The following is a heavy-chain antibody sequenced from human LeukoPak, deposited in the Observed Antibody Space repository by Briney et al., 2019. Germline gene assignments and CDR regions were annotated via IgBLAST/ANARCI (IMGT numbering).Heavy chain of an antibody. CDR2: ISAYNGNT. Sequence: ASVKVSCKASGYTFTSYGISWVRQAPGQGLEWMGWISAYNGNTNYAQKLQGRVTMTTDTSTSTAYMELRSMRSDDTAVYYCARRGAMVRGVTRRGFDYWGQGTLVTVSS. J-gene: IGHJ4*02. V-gene: IGHV1-18*01. CDR1: GYTFTSYG. CDR3: ARRGAMVRGVTRRGFDY. D-gene: IGHD3-10*01.